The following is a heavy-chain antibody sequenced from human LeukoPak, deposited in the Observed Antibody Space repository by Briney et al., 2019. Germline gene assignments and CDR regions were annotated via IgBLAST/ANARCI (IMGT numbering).Heavy chain of an antibody. V-gene: IGHV3-74*01. CDR1: GFTFSSYW. CDR2: IFSDASST. CDR3: ARVLPNSGRYFDY. Sequence: PGGSLRLSCAASGFTFSSYWMHWVRQAPGKGLVWVSRIFSDASSTNYADSMKGRFTISRDNAKNTLYLQMNSLRADDTAVYYCARVLPNSGRYFDYWGQGTLVTVSS. D-gene: IGHD6-19*01. J-gene: IGHJ4*02.